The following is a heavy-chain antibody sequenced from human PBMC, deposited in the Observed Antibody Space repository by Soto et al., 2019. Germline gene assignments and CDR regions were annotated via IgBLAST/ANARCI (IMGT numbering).Heavy chain of an antibody. D-gene: IGHD5-18*01. Sequence: EVQLVESGGGLVKPGGSLRLSCAASGFTFSNAWMSWVRQAPGKGLEWVGRIKSKTDGGTTDYAAPVKGRFTISRDDSKNTMYLQMNSLQAEDTAVYYCTIARDSYGFERYYYYYGMDVWGQGTTVTVSS. CDR2: IKSKTDGGTT. CDR1: GFTFSNAW. V-gene: IGHV3-15*01. J-gene: IGHJ6*02. CDR3: TIARDSYGFERYYYYYGMDV.